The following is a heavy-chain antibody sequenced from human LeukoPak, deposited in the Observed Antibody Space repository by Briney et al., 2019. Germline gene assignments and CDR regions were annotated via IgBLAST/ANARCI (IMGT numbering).Heavy chain of an antibody. CDR1: GYTFTSYA. D-gene: IGHD1-26*01. V-gene: IGHV1-3*01. CDR2: INAGNGNT. CDR3: ARVLGATTWDN. J-gene: IGHJ4*02. Sequence: GASVTVSCKASGYTFTSYAMHWVRQAPGQRLEWMGWINAGNGNTKYSQKFQGRVTITRDTSASTAYMELSSLRSEDTAVYYCARVLGATTWDNWGQGTLVTVSS.